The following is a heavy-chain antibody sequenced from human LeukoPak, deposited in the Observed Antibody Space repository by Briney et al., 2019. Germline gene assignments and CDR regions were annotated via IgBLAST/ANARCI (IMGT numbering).Heavy chain of an antibody. Sequence: ASVKVSCKASGGTFSSYAISWVRQAPGQGLEWMGGIIPIFGTANYAQKFQGRVTITTDESTSTAYMELRSLRSDDTAVYYCARDEGGYDRSPFDYWGQGTLVTVSS. CDR2: IIPIFGTA. CDR1: GGTFSSYA. D-gene: IGHD5-12*01. CDR3: ARDEGGYDRSPFDY. V-gene: IGHV1-69*05. J-gene: IGHJ4*02.